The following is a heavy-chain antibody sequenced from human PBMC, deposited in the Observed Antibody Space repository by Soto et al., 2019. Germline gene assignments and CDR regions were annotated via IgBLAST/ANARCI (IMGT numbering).Heavy chain of an antibody. V-gene: IGHV3-33*01. Sequence: QVQLVESGGGVVQPGRSLRLSCAASGFTFSSYGMHWVRQAPGKGLEWVAVIWYDGSNKYYADSVKGRFTISRDNSKNTLYLQMNSLRAEDTAVDYCARDGKSGRYYYYGMDVWGQGTTVTVSS. CDR3: ARDGKSGRYYYYGMDV. CDR1: GFTFSSYG. J-gene: IGHJ6*02. CDR2: IWYDGSNK. D-gene: IGHD1-26*01.